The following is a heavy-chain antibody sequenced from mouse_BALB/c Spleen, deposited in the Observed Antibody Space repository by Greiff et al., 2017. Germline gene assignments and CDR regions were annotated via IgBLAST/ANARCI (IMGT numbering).Heavy chain of an antibody. CDR1: GYTFTSYW. J-gene: IGHJ4*01. CDR2: IDPSDSYT. D-gene: IGHD2-1*01. CDR3: ARALYYGNSLYAMDY. V-gene: IGHV1S126*01. Sequence: QVQLKQPGAELVKPGASVKISCKASGYTFTSYWMNWVKQRPGQGLEWIGEIDPSDSYTNNNQKFKDKATLTVDKSSSTAYMQLSSLTSEDSAVYYCARALYYGNSLYAMDYWGQGTSVTVSS.